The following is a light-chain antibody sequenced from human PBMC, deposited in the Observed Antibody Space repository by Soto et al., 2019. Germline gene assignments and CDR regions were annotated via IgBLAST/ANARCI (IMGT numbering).Light chain of an antibody. V-gene: IGLV1-44*01. CDR1: SSNIGSNT. CDR2: SNN. CDR3: AAWDDSLNGVV. J-gene: IGLJ2*01. Sequence: QSVLTQPPSASGTPGQRVTISCSGSSSNIGSNTLNWYQQLPGTAPKHLIYSNNQRPSGVPDRFSGAKSGTSASLAISGRQSEEEADDYCAAWDDSLNGVVFGGGTKLTVL.